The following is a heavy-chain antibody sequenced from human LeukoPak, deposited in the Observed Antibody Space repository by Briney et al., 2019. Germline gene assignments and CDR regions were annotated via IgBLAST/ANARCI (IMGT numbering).Heavy chain of an antibody. Sequence: ASVKVSCKASGYTFTSYDINWVRQATGQGLEWMGWMNPNSGNTGYAQKLQGRVTMTTDTSTSTAYMELRSLRSDDTAVYYCARGAGYCSSTSCYGSYYYYGMDVWGQGTTVTVSS. V-gene: IGHV1-8*01. CDR3: ARGAGYCSSTSCYGSYYYYGMDV. D-gene: IGHD2-2*01. CDR1: GYTFTSYD. CDR2: MNPNSGNT. J-gene: IGHJ6*02.